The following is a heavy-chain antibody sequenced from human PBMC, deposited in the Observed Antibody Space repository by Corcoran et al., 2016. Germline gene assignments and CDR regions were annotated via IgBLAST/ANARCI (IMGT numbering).Heavy chain of an antibody. CDR2: INSDGSST. D-gene: IGHD6-13*01. CDR3: ARAGRIAAAGRYYYYYGMDV. CDR1: GFTFSSYW. J-gene: IGHJ6*02. V-gene: IGHV3-74*01. Sequence: EVQLVESGGGLVQPGGSLRLSCAASGFTFSSYWMHWVRQAPGKGLVWVSRINSDGSSTSYADSVKGRFTISRDNAKNTLYLQMNSLRAEDTAVYYCARAGRIAAAGRYYYYYGMDVWGQGTTVTVSS.